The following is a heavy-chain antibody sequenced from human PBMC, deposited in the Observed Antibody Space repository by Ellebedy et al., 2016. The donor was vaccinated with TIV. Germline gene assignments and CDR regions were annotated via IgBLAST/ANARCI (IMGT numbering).Heavy chain of an antibody. V-gene: IGHV1-69*13. J-gene: IGHJ4*02. Sequence: ASVKVSCKASGGTFSSYAISWVRQAPGQGLEWMGGIIPIFGTANYAQKFQGRVTITADESTSTAYMELSSLRSEDTAVYYCARAGGIYPPFDYWGQGTLVTVSS. CDR1: GGTFSSYA. CDR3: ARAGGIYPPFDY. D-gene: IGHD1-14*01. CDR2: IIPIFGTA.